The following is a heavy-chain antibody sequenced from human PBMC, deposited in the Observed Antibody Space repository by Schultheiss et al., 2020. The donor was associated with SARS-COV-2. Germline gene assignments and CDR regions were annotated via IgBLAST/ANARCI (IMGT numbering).Heavy chain of an antibody. CDR3: ARDRYDFWSGYVSYWYFDL. D-gene: IGHD3-3*01. J-gene: IGHJ2*01. CDR2: IIPIFGTA. CDR1: GGTFSSYA. Sequence: SEKVSCKASGGTFSSYAISWVRQAPGQGLEWMGGIIPIFGTANYAQKFQGRVTITADESTSTAYMELSSLRSEDTAVYYCARDRYDFWSGYVSYWYFDLWGRGTLVTFSS. V-gene: IGHV1-69*13.